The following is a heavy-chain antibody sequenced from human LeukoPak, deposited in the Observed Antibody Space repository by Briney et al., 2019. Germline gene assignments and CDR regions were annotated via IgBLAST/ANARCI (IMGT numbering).Heavy chain of an antibody. CDR1: GGSISSYY. V-gene: IGHV4-59*01. J-gene: IGHJ3*02. CDR3: AKDISWDSSGWYGAFDI. Sequence: NSSETLSLTCSVSGGSISSYYWNWIRQPPGKGLEWIGYIYYSGRTNYSPSLKSRVTISVDTSKNQFSLKLSSVTAADTALYYCAKDISWDSSGWYGAFDIWGQGTMVTVSS. D-gene: IGHD6-19*01. CDR2: IYYSGRT.